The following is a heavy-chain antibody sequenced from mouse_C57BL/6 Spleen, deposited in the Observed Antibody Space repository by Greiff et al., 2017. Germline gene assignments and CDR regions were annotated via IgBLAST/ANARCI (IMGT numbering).Heavy chain of an antibody. CDR2: ISYDGSN. J-gene: IGHJ3*01. CDR3: ARGENYYGSRSWFAY. CDR1: GYSITSGYY. D-gene: IGHD1-1*01. Sequence: EVQVVESGPGLVKPSQSLSLTCSVTGYSITSGYYWNWIRQFPGNKLEWMGYISYDGSNNYNPSLKNRISITRDTSKNQFFLKLNSVTTEDTATYYCARGENYYGSRSWFAYWGQGTLVTVSA. V-gene: IGHV3-6*01.